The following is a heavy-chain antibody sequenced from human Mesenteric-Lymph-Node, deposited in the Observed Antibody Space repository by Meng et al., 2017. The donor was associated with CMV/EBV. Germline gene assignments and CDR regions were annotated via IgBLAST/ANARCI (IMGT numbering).Heavy chain of an antibody. CDR1: GYTFIDYH. J-gene: IGHJ4*02. CDR2: ITPKSGGT. D-gene: IGHD2-2*01. CDR3: ARGYCSSNNCPIGNY. V-gene: IGHV1-2*02. Sequence: ASVKVSCKASGYTFIDYHMHWVRQAPGQGLEWMGWITPKSGGTNYAQKFQGRVTLTRDTSITAAYMDLTRLRYDDTAMYYCARGYCSSNNCPIGNYWGQGTLVTVSS.